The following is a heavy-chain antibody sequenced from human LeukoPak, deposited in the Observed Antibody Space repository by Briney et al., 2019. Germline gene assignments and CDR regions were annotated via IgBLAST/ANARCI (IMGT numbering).Heavy chain of an antibody. CDR2: INHSGST. Sequence: PSETLSLTCAVSGGSLSGYYWTWIRQPPGKGLEWIGEINHSGSTNYNPSLKSRVTISVDTSRKQFFLRLSSVTAADTAMYYCARLAVAATGGGNWFDPWGQGTLVTVSS. D-gene: IGHD6-19*01. V-gene: IGHV4-34*01. CDR1: GGSLSGYY. CDR3: ARLAVAATGGGNWFDP. J-gene: IGHJ5*02.